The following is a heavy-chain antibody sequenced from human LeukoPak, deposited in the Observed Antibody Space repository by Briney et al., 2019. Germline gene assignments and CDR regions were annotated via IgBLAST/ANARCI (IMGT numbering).Heavy chain of an antibody. D-gene: IGHD4-17*01. CDR2: ISSSGSTI. V-gene: IGHV3-48*03. J-gene: IGHJ3*02. CDR1: GFTFSSYE. Sequence: GGSLRLSCAASGFTFSSYEMNWVRQAPGKGLEWISYISSSGSTIYYADSVKGRFTISRDNSKNTLYLQMNSLRAEDTAVYYCASDYGGGAFDIWGQGTMVTVSS. CDR3: ASDYGGGAFDI.